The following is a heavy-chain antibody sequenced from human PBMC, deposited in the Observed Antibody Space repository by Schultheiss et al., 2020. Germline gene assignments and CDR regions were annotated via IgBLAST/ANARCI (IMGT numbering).Heavy chain of an antibody. Sequence: GGSLRLSCTASGFTFGDYAMSWVRQAPGKGLEWVGFIRSKAYGGTTEYAASVKGRFTISRDDSKSIAYLQMNSLKTEDTAVYYCTRDDGSGWYYFDYWGQGTLVTVSS. CDR3: TRDDGSGWYYFDY. D-gene: IGHD6-19*01. CDR2: IRSKAYGGTT. V-gene: IGHV3-49*04. J-gene: IGHJ4*02. CDR1: GFTFGDYA.